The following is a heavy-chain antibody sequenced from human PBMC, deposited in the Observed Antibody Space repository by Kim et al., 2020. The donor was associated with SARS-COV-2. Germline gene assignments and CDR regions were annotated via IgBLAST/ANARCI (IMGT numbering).Heavy chain of an antibody. Sequence: SETLSLTCGVYGGSFSGCYWSWIRQPPGKGPEWIGEINHSGTTGYNPSLKSRVTLSVDTSKTAISLRLSSVTAADTALYYCARDPDIVASDAFDIWGQGTMVTVSS. CDR3: ARDPDIVASDAFDI. CDR2: INHSGTT. J-gene: IGHJ3*02. D-gene: IGHD5-12*01. CDR1: GGSFSGCY. V-gene: IGHV4-34*01.